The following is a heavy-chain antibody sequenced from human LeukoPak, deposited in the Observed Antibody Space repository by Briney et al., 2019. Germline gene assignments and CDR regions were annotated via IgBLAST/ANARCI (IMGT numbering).Heavy chain of an antibody. Sequence: SSETLSLTCTVSSGSISSSSHYWGWIRQPPGKGLEWIGSMYYRGSTYHNPSLKSRVTISVDTSKNQFSLKLSSVTAADTAVYYCATTTIRLGYWGQGTLVTVSS. CDR1: SGSISSSSHY. V-gene: IGHV4-39*07. CDR2: MYYRGST. CDR3: ATTTIRLGY. J-gene: IGHJ4*02. D-gene: IGHD1-26*01.